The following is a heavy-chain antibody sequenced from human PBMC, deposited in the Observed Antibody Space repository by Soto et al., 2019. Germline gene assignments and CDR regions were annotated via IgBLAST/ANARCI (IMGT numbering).Heavy chain of an antibody. V-gene: IGHV3-23*01. CDR2: ISGSGGTT. D-gene: IGHD3-3*01. J-gene: IGHJ6*02. CDR3: TTLSITIFGVVLMDV. CDR1: GFTFSSYA. Sequence: GALRLSCAASGFTFSSYAMSWVRQAPGKGLEWVSGISGSGGTTDYAAPVKGRFTISRDDSKNTLYLQMNSLKTEDTAVYYCTTLSITIFGVVLMDVWGQGTTVTVSS.